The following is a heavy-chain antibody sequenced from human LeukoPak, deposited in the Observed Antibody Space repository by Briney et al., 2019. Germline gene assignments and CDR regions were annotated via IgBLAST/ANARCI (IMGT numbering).Heavy chain of an antibody. CDR3: ARDIYSSGYQFDY. CDR2: IYYSGST. V-gene: IGHV4-31*03. D-gene: IGHD3-22*01. Sequence: SETLSLTCTVSGGSISSGGYYWSWIRQHPGKGLEWIGYIYYSGSTYYNPSLKSRVTISVDTSKNQFSLKLSSVTAADTAVYYCARDIYSSGYQFDYWGQGTLVTVSS. J-gene: IGHJ4*02. CDR1: GGSISSGGYY.